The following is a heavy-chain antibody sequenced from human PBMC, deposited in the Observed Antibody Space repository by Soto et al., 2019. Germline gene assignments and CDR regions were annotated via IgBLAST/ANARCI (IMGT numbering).Heavy chain of an antibody. D-gene: IGHD3-10*01. V-gene: IGHV4-59*08. CDR2: IYYGGST. CDR3: AKNWHRGSLGH. CDR1: GDSISTDY. J-gene: IGHJ4*02. Sequence: SETLSLTCTVSGDSISTDYWSWIRQSPGKGLEWIGFIYYGGSTNYNPSLKSRVTISVDTPKNQFSLKLSSVTAADTAVYYCAKNWHRGSLGHWGQGTLVTVFS.